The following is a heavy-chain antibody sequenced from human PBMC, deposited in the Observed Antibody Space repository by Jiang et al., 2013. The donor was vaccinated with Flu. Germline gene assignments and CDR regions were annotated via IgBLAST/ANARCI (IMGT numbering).Heavy chain of an antibody. J-gene: IGHJ5*02. D-gene: IGHD4-17*01. CDR2: QSYGST. Sequence: ETLSLTCAVYGGSFSGYYWSWIRQPPGKGAGVDWGNQSYGSTNYNPSLKSRVTISVDTSKNQFSLKLSSVTAADTAVYYCARRRLMTTVTTRGFDPWGQGTLVTVSS. CDR1: GGSFSGYY. V-gene: IGHV4-34*01. CDR3: ARRRLMTTVTTRGFDP.